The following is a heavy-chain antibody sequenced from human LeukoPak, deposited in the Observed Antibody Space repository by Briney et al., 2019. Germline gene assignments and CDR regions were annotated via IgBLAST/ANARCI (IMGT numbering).Heavy chain of an antibody. CDR2: ITYDGSNK. CDR1: GFTFSSYG. CDR3: WIQTSHHTNYYGMDV. Sequence: GGSLRLSCAASGFTFSSYGMHWVRQAPGKGLEWAAVITYDGSNKYSADSVKGRFTISRDNSKNTLYLQMNSLRAEDTAVYYCWIQTSHHTNYYGMDVWGQGTTVTVSS. D-gene: IGHD5-18*01. V-gene: IGHV3-30*03. J-gene: IGHJ6*02.